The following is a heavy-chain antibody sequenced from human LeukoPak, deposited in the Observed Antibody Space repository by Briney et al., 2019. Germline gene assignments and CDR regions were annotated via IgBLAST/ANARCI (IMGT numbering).Heavy chain of an antibody. V-gene: IGHV3-30*18. D-gene: IGHD5-18*01. CDR2: LSYDGYRK. CDR3: AKDHSLYSYGPDYYFDY. CDR1: GFTFSSYA. J-gene: IGHJ4*02. Sequence: GGSLRLSCAASGFTFSSYAMSWVRQAPGKGLEWVAFLSYDGYRKFYVDSVKGRFTISRDNSRNTLFLQMSTLRAEDTALYYCAKDHSLYSYGPDYYFDYWGQGTLVTVSS.